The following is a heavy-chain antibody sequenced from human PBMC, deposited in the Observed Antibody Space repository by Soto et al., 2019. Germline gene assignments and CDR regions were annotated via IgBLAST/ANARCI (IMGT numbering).Heavy chain of an antibody. J-gene: IGHJ4*02. D-gene: IGHD5-18*01. V-gene: IGHV4-34*01. CDR1: GGSFSGYY. CDR3: ARDSGYSYRTTFDY. CDR2: INHSGST. Sequence: SETLSLTCAVYGGSFSGYYWSWIRQPPGKGLEWIGEINHSGSTNYNPSLKSRVTVSVDTSKNQFSLKLSSVTAADTAVHYCARDSGYSYRTTFDYWGQGTLVTVSS.